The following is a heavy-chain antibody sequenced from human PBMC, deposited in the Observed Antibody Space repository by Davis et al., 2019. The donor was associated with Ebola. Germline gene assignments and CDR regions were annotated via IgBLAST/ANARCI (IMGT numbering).Heavy chain of an antibody. CDR3: ARGEGLRFLDY. CDR2: IYYSGST. V-gene: IGHV4-39*01. Sequence: PAGSLRLSCTVSGDPFSSSNYYWGWIRQPPGKGLEWIGSIYYSGSTYYNPSLKSRVTLSVHTSKNQFSLKLSPVTAADTAVYYCARGEGLRFLDYWGQGTLVTVSS. J-gene: IGHJ4*02. CDR1: GDPFSSSNYY. D-gene: IGHD5-12*01.